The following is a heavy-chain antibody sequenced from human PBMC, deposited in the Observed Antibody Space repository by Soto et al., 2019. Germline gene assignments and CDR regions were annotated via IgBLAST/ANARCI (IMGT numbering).Heavy chain of an antibody. CDR1: GGTFSSYA. J-gene: IGHJ6*02. CDR2: IIPIFGTA. Sequence: GASVKVSCKASGGTFSSYAISWVRQAPGQGLEWMGGIIPIFGTANYAQKFQGRVTITADKSTSTAYMELSSLRSEDTAVYYCARPNCSGGSCYNYYYYGMDVWGQGTTVTV. D-gene: IGHD2-15*01. CDR3: ARPNCSGGSCYNYYYYGMDV. V-gene: IGHV1-69*06.